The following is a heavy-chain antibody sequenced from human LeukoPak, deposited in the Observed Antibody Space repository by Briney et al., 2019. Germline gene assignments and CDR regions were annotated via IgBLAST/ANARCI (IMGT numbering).Heavy chain of an antibody. Sequence: GGSLRLSCAASGFTFDDYGMSWVRQAPGKGLEWVSGINWNGGSTGYADSVKGRFTISRDNSKNTLYLQMNSLRAEDTAVYYCARALDYGDYVPLDVWGKGTTVTVSS. J-gene: IGHJ6*04. CDR1: GFTFDDYG. CDR2: INWNGGST. V-gene: IGHV3-20*04. D-gene: IGHD4-17*01. CDR3: ARALDYGDYVPLDV.